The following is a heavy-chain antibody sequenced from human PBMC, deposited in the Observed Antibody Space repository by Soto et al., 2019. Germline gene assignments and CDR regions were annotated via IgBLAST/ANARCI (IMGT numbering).Heavy chain of an antibody. CDR1: GTSISSYY. D-gene: IGHD2-8*01. V-gene: IGHV4-59*01. CDR3: ARYNSYAIDS. J-gene: IGHJ5*01. Sequence: PXETLSLTCTVAGTSISSYYWSWIRQPPGKGLEWIANIHYSGTTNYNPSLASRVTLSVDTSKNQFSLKMTSVTAADRAMYFCARYNSYAIDSWGRGTLVTVSS. CDR2: IHYSGTT.